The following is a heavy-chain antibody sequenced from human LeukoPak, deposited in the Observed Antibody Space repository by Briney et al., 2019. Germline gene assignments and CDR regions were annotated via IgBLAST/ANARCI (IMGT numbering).Heavy chain of an antibody. J-gene: IGHJ4*02. CDR1: GYTFTSYG. CDR3: ARDLAERSLTSHPRLDY. Sequence: ASVKVSCKASGYTFTSYGISWVRQAPGQGLEWMGWISAYNGNTNYAQKLQGRVTMTTDTSTSTAYMELRSLRSDDTAVYYCARDLAERSLTSHPRLDYWGQGTLVTVSS. D-gene: IGHD6-13*01. V-gene: IGHV1-18*01. CDR2: ISAYNGNT.